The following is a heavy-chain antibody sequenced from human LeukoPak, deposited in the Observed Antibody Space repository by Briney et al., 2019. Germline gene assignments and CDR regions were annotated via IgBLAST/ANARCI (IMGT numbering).Heavy chain of an antibody. V-gene: IGHV3-11*04. CDR2: ISADGNII. CDR1: GFTFRNYY. J-gene: IGHJ6*03. CDR3: ARVGREWFGELLGDYYYYYYMDV. Sequence: PGGSLRLSCEASGFTFRNYYISWFRQAPGKGLEWVSWISADGNIIRYADSVKGRFIISRDNTGNSLYLQMNSLRAEDTAVYYCARVGREWFGELLGDYYYYYYMDVWGKGTTVTISS. D-gene: IGHD3-10*01.